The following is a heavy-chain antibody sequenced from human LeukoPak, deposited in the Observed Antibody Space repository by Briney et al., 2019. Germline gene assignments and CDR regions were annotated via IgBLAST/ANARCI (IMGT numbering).Heavy chain of an antibody. Sequence: PGGSLRLSCAASGFTFSNNWMTWVRQAPGKGLEWVSAISGSGGSTYYADSVKGRFTISRDNSKNTLYLQMNSLRAEDTAVYYCAKTPEYYNPHYFQHWGQGTPVTVSS. CDR1: GFTFSNNW. J-gene: IGHJ1*01. V-gene: IGHV3-23*01. CDR2: ISGSGGST. CDR3: AKTPEYYNPHYFQH. D-gene: IGHD3-10*01.